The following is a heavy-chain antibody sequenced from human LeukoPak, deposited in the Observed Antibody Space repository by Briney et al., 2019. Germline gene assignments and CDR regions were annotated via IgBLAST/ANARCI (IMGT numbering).Heavy chain of an antibody. CDR1: EYTVTDYY. CDR2: LNPNSGYT. CDR3: ARGEKWLQIDY. V-gene: IGHV1-2*02. D-gene: IGHD5-24*01. J-gene: IGHJ4*02. Sequence: GASVNVSCTASEYTVTDYYMHWGRQAPGQGREWMGWLNPNSGYTKYALKFQGRDSVTRHTSIITAYMDLSDLRSDGTAVYYCARGEKWLQIDYPGQGTVVTVSS.